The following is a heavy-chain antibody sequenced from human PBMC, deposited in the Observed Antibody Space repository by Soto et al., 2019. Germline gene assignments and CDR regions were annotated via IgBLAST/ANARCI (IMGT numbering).Heavy chain of an antibody. D-gene: IGHD3-22*01. CDR1: GYTLTELS. J-gene: IGHJ4*02. Sequence: GASVKVSCKVSGYTLTELSMHWVRQAPGQGLEWMGIINPSGGSTSYAQKFQGRVTMTRDTSTSTVYMELSSLRSEDTAVYYCARVYYDSSGYYSTQYYFDYWGQGTLVTVS. V-gene: IGHV1-46*01. CDR2: INPSGGST. CDR3: ARVYYDSSGYYSTQYYFDY.